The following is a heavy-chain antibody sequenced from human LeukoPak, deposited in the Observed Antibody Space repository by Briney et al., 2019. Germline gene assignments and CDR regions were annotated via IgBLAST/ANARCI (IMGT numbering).Heavy chain of an antibody. J-gene: IGHJ4*02. CDR2: IYSDGRT. CDR1: GFTVSSNY. Sequence: GGSLRLSCAASGFTVSSNYMSWVRQAPGKGLEWVSAIYSDGRTYYADSVKGRFTVSRDNSKNTLYLQMNSLRAEDTAVYYCARAEVATPSPGYYYFDYWGQGTLVTVSS. D-gene: IGHD5-12*01. V-gene: IGHV3-66*01. CDR3: ARAEVATPSPGYYYFDY.